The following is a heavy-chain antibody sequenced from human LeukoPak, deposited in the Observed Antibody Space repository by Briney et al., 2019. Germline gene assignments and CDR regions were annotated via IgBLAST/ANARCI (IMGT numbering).Heavy chain of an antibody. CDR3: AVCRNWPTFDC. J-gene: IGHJ4*02. D-gene: IGHD1-20*01. CDR2: ISGSGGST. Sequence: PGGSLRLSCAASGFTFSSYAMSWVRQAPGKRLEWVSAISGSGGSTYYADSVKGRFTISRDKSKNTLYLQTNSLRAEDTAVYYCAVCRNWPTFDCWGQGTLVTVSS. CDR1: GFTFSSYA. V-gene: IGHV3-23*01.